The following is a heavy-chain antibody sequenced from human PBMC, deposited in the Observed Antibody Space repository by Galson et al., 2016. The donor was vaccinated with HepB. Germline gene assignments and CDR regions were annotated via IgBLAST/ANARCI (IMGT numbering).Heavy chain of an antibody. D-gene: IGHD3-10*01. V-gene: IGHV3-49*03. CDR3: TRDVVGSGNSPGWGIYYYHGMDV. CDR2: IRSKAYGGTT. Sequence: SLRLSCAASGFTFGDYAMTWFRQAPGKGLEWVGFIRSKAYGGTTEYAASVKGRFTISRDDSKNIAYLQMNSLKTEDTAVYYCTRDVVGSGNSPGWGIYYYHGMDVWGQGTTVTVSS. J-gene: IGHJ6*02. CDR1: GFTFGDYA.